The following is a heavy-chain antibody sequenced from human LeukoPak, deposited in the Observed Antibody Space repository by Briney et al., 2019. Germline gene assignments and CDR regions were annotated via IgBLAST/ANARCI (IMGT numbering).Heavy chain of an antibody. D-gene: IGHD1-26*01. CDR3: ARGRFSGSYSPYDAFDI. CDR1: GGTFSSYS. Sequence: SVKVSCKASGGTFSSYSISWVRQAPGQGLEWMGGIIPIFGTANYAQKFQGRVTITTDESTSTAFMELSSLRSEDTAVYYCARGRFSGSYSPYDAFDIWGQGTMVTVSS. CDR2: IIPIFGTA. J-gene: IGHJ3*02. V-gene: IGHV1-69*05.